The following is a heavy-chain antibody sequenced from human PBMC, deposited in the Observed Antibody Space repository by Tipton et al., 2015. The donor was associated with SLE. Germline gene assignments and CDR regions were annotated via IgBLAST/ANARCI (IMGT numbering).Heavy chain of an antibody. CDR2: IYYSGIT. CDR1: GDSMRSGNTF. Sequence: TLSLTCTVSGDSMRSGNTFWGWIRQHPEKGLEWIGYIYYSGITIYNPSLKGRVTMFVDTSKDQFSVKLSSVTAADTAVYYCARGRLVLDYWGQGTLVTVSS. D-gene: IGHD3-16*01. V-gene: IGHV4-61*01. CDR3: ARGRLVLDY. J-gene: IGHJ4*02.